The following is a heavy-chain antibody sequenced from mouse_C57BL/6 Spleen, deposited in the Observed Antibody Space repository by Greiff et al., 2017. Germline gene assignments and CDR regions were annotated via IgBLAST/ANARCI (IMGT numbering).Heavy chain of an antibody. D-gene: IGHD2-4*01. CDR2: IYPGDGDT. J-gene: IGHJ4*01. V-gene: IGHV1-82*01. Sequence: QVQLQQSGPELVKPGASVKISCKASGYAFSSSWMNWVKQRPGKGLEWIGRIYPGDGDTNYNGKFKGKATLTADKSSSTAYMQLSSLTSEDSAVYFCVIYYDYDDAMDYWGQGTSVTVSS. CDR3: VIYYDYDDAMDY. CDR1: GYAFSSSW.